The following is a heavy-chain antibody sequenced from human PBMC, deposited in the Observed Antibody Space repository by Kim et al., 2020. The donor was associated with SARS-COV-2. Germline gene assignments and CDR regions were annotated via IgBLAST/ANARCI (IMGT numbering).Heavy chain of an antibody. V-gene: IGHV3-48*03. CDR2: ISSSGSTI. J-gene: IGHJ6*02. D-gene: IGHD3-3*01. CDR1: GFTFSSYE. Sequence: GGSLRLSCAASGFTFSSYEMNWVRQAPGKGLEWVSYISSSGSTIYYADSVKGRFTISRDNAKNSLYLQMNSLRAEDTAVYYCARDIQTSRDFWSGYYNGNYYYGMDVWGQGTTVTVSS. CDR3: ARDIQTSRDFWSGYYNGNYYYGMDV.